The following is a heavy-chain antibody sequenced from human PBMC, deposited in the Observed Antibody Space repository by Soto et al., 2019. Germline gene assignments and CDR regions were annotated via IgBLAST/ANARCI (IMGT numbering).Heavy chain of an antibody. V-gene: IGHV3-21*01. CDR1: GFTFSSYS. D-gene: IGHD5-18*01. CDR3: ARDQPGYSYGYGLGY. J-gene: IGHJ4*02. Sequence: EVQLVESGGGLVKPGGSLRLSCAASGFTFSSYSMNWVRQAPGKGLEWVSSISSSSSYIYYADSVKGRFTISRDNAKNSLYLQMNSLRAEDTDVHYCARDQPGYSYGYGLGYWGQGTLVTVSS. CDR2: ISSSSSYI.